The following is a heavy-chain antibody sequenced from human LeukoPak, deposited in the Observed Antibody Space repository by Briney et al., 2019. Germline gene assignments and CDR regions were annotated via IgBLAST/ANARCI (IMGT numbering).Heavy chain of an antibody. D-gene: IGHD1-26*01. CDR3: ARLLSPRFDP. CDR2: IYYSGST. CDR1: GGPISSHY. Sequence: SETLSLTCTVSGGPISSHYWSWIRQPPGKGLEWIGYIYYSGSTNYTPSLKSRVTISVDTSKNQFSLKLSSVTAADTAVYYCARLLSPRFDPWGQGTLVTVSS. J-gene: IGHJ5*02. V-gene: IGHV4-59*11.